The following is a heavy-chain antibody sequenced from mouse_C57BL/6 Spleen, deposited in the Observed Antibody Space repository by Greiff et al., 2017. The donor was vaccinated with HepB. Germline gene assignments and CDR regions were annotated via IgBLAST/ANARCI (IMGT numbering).Heavy chain of an antibody. J-gene: IGHJ1*03. CDR1: GYTFTDYY. CDR2: INPNNGGT. V-gene: IGHV1-26*01. CDR3: AVYYYGSPLYFDV. D-gene: IGHD1-1*01. Sequence: VQLQQSGPELVKPGASVKISCKASGYTFTDYYMNWVKQSHGKSLEWIGDINPNNGGTSYNQKFKGKATLTVDKSSSTAYMELRSLTSEDSAGDYCAVYYYGSPLYFDVWGTGTTVTVSS.